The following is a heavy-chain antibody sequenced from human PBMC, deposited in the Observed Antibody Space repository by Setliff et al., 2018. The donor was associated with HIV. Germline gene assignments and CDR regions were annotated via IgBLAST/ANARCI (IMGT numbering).Heavy chain of an antibody. V-gene: IGHV4-39*01. Sequence: SETLSLTCNVSGGSINSRTHYWGWMRQPPGKGLEWIGSIFYSGINYYKPSLEGRITLSIDLSKNQFSLKLTSVTAADSALYFCVRQSGSFWYVDPWGQGTQVTVSS. J-gene: IGHJ5*02. CDR1: GGSINSRTHY. CDR3: VRQSGSFWYVDP. CDR2: IFYSGIN. D-gene: IGHD1-26*01.